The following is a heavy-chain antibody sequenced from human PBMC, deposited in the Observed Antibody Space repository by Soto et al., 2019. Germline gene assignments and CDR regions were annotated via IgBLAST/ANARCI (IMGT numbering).Heavy chain of an antibody. Sequence: SVKVSCKASGGPFISYRIDWVRQAPGQGLEWVGGIVPIYRTADYAQKFQGRVTITADESARTAYMELRSLKSQDTAVYYCARDSGAKLSSSWGQGTLVTVSS. V-gene: IGHV1-69*01. D-gene: IGHD6-13*01. CDR3: ARDSGAKLSSS. CDR1: GGPFISYR. J-gene: IGHJ4*02. CDR2: IVPIYRTA.